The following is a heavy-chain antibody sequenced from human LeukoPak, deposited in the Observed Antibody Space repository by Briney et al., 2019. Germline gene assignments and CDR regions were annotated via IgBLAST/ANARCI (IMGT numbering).Heavy chain of an antibody. CDR3: ASFARELVFDI. J-gene: IGHJ3*02. CDR1: GFTFDDYA. V-gene: IGHV3-9*01. D-gene: IGHD3-16*01. CDR2: ISWNSGSI. Sequence: GGSLRLSCAASGFTFDDYAMHWVRHAPGKGLEWVSGISWNSGSIGYADSVKGRFTISRDNAKNSLYLQMNSLRAEDTAVYYCASFARELVFDIWGQGTMVTVSS.